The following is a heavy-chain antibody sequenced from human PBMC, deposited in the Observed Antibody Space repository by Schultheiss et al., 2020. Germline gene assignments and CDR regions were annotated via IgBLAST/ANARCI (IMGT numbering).Heavy chain of an antibody. CDR1: GYTFTSYG. D-gene: IGHD3-22*01. V-gene: IGHV1-18*01. CDR3: ARDHRVVITRYYYYGMDV. CDR2: ISAYNGNT. J-gene: IGHJ6*02. Sequence: ASVKVSCKASGYTFTSYGISWVRQAPGQGLEWMGWISAYNGNTNYAQKLQGRVTMTRDTSISTAYMELSRLRSDDTAVYYCARDHRVVITRYYYYGMDVWGQGTTVTVSS.